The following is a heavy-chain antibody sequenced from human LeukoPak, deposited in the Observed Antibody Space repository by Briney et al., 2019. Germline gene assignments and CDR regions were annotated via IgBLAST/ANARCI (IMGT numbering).Heavy chain of an antibody. V-gene: IGHV1-18*01. CDR1: GYTFTSYG. CDR3: AREGENIAAAGYDAFDI. Sequence: GASVKVSCKASGYTFTSYGISWVRQAPGQGLEWMGWISAYNGNTNYAQKLQGRVTMTTDTSTSTAYMELRSLRSDDTAVYYCAREGENIAAAGYDAFDIWGQGTMVTVSS. D-gene: IGHD6-13*01. CDR2: ISAYNGNT. J-gene: IGHJ3*02.